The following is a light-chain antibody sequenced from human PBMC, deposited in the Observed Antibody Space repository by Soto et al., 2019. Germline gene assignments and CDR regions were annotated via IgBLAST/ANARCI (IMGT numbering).Light chain of an antibody. V-gene: IGLV2-14*01. Sequence: QSVLTQAASVSGSPGQSITISCTGTSRDVGGSHSVSWYQQHPGKAPKLLIYDVTNRPSGVSNRFSGSKSGNTASLTISGLKAADEADYYCSSYTSSSTVVFGGGTKLTVL. CDR2: DVT. CDR3: SSYTSSSTVV. J-gene: IGLJ2*01. CDR1: SRDVGGSHS.